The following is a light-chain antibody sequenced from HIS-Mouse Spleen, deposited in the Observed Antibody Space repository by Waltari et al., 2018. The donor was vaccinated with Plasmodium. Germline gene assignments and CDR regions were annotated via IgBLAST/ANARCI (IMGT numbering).Light chain of an antibody. J-gene: IGLJ3*02. V-gene: IGLV3-27*01. Sequence: SYELTQPSSVSVSPGQTARITCSGDVLAKKYARWFQQKPGQAPVLVIYKDSERPSGSPGRLSGSSSGTTVTLTISGAQVEDEADYYCYSAADNNWVFGGGTKLTVL. CDR2: KDS. CDR1: VLAKKY. CDR3: YSAADNNWV.